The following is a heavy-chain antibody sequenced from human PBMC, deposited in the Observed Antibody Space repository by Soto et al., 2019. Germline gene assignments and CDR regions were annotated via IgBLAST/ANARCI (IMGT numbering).Heavy chain of an antibody. CDR2: IYYSGST. Sequence: PSETLSLTCTVSGGSISSSSYYWGWIRQPPGKGLEWIGSIYYSGSTYYNPSLKSRVTISVDTSKNQFSLKLSSVTAADTAMYYCASWTRLYGMDVWGQGTTVTVSS. CDR1: GGSISSSSYY. V-gene: IGHV4-39*01. D-gene: IGHD3-3*01. J-gene: IGHJ6*02. CDR3: ASWTRLYGMDV.